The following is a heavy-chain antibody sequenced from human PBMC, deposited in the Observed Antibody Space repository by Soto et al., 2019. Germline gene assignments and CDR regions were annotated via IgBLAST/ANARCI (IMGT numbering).Heavy chain of an antibody. J-gene: IGHJ6*03. V-gene: IGHV1-2*04. D-gene: IGHD5-12*01. CDR1: GYTFTGCY. CDR3: ARDANYPPTEVATTPSYYYYMDV. CDR2: INPNSGGT. Sequence: ASLKVSCKASGYTFTGCYMHWVRQAPGQGLEWMGWINPNSGGTNYAQKFQGWVTMTRDTSISTAYMKLSRLRSDDTAVYYCARDANYPPTEVATTPSYYYYMDVWGKGTTVTVSS.